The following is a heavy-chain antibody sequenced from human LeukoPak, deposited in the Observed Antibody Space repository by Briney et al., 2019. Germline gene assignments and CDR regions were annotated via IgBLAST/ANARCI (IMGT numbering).Heavy chain of an antibody. V-gene: IGHV3-23*01. CDR1: GFTFRIPA. CDR2: ISGSGGST. Sequence: PGGSLRLSCAASGFTFRIPAMIWVREAPERGLECGTGISGSGGSTFNADSVKGRFTISRDNSKNTLYLQMNSLRADDTAVYYCAKAQGGYSYFDYWGQGTLVSVSS. J-gene: IGHJ4*02. CDR3: AKAQGGYSYFDY. D-gene: IGHD3-22*01.